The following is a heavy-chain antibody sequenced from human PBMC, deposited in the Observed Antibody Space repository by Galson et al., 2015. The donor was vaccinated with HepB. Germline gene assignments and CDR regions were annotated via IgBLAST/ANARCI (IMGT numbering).Heavy chain of an antibody. D-gene: IGHD3-10*01. V-gene: IGHV3-30*18. CDR2: ISYDGSNK. J-gene: IGHJ4*02. CDR3: AKDLTALRFGELSG. Sequence: SLRLSCAASGFTFSSYGMHWVRQAPGKGLEWVAVISYDGSNKYYADSVKGRFTISRDNSKNTLYLQMNSLRAEDTAVYYCAKDLTALRFGELSGWGQGTLVTVSS. CDR1: GFTFSSYG.